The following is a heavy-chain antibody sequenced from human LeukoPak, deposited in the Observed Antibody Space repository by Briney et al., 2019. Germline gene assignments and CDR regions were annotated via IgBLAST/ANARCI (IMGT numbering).Heavy chain of an antibody. J-gene: IGHJ4*02. V-gene: IGHV5-51*01. CDR1: GYSFTSYW. D-gene: IGHD5-12*01. Sequence: GESLKISCKGSGYSFTSYWIGWVRQMPGKGLERMGIIYPGDSDTRYSPSFQGQVTISADKSISTAYLQWSSLKASDTAVYYCARHSGYSGYDSYFDYWGQGTLVTVSS. CDR2: IYPGDSDT. CDR3: ARHSGYSGYDSYFDY.